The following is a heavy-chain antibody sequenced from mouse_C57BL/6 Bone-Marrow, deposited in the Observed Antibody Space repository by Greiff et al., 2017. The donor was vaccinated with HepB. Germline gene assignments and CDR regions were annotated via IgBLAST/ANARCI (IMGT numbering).Heavy chain of an antibody. Sequence: EVQLQQSGAELVRPGASVKLSCTASGFNIQDYYMHWVKQRPEQGLEWIGTIDPEDGDTEYAPKFQGKATMTADTTSNTAYLQLSSLTSEDTAVYYCTTEGDSYYFFFDYWGQGPTLTFSS. CDR3: TTEGDSYYFFFDY. CDR2: IDPEDGDT. V-gene: IGHV14-1*01. D-gene: IGHD2-12*01. J-gene: IGHJ2*01. CDR1: GFNIQDYY.